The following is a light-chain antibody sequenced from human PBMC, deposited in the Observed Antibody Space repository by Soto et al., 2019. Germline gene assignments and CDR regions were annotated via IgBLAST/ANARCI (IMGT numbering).Light chain of an antibody. CDR2: RNN. CDR1: NSNIGRDN. J-gene: IGLJ2*01. CDR3: AAWDDSLRGVV. Sequence: QSVLTQPPSASGAPGQRVTISCSGSNSNIGRDNVYWYQHLPGTTPKLLIYRNNQRPSGVPDRFSGFKSGTSASLAISGLRSEDESDYYCAAWDDSLRGVVFGGGTKLT. V-gene: IGLV1-47*01.